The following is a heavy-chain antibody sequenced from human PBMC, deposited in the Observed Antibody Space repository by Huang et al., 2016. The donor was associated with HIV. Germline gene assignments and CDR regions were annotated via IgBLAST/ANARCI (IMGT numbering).Heavy chain of an antibody. CDR3: ARVRAVVGTSTTDAFDI. J-gene: IGHJ3*02. CDR2: ISSSSSTI. Sequence: EVQLLESGGGLVQPGGSLRLSCAAPGFTFRSYSMNWVRQAPGNGLEWVSYISSSSSTIYYADSVKGRFTISRDNAKNSLYLQMNSLRAEDTAVYYCARVRAVVGTSTTDAFDIWGQGTMVTVSS. D-gene: IGHD2-2*01. V-gene: IGHV3-48*01. CDR1: GFTFRSYS.